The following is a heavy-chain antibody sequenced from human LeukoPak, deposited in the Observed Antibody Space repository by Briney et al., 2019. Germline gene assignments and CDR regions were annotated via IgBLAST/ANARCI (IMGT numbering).Heavy chain of an antibody. CDR1: GFTFSSYA. J-gene: IGHJ6*02. CDR2: ISYDGSNK. V-gene: IGHV3-30-3*01. D-gene: IGHD2-2*01. Sequence: GGSLRLSCAASGFTFSSYAMHWVRQAPGKGLEWVAVISYDGSNKYYADSVKGRLTISRDNSKNTLYLQMNSLRAEDTAVYYCARDLGTSCPFCYYYYGMDVWGQGTTVTVSS. CDR3: ARDLGTSCPFCYYYYGMDV.